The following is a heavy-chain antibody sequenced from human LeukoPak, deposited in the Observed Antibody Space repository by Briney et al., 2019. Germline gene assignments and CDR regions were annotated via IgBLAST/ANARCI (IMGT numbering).Heavy chain of an antibody. Sequence: SEKVSCKASGGTFSSYAISWVRQAPGQGLEWMGGIIPIFGTANYAQKFQGRVTITADESTSTAYMELSSLRSEDTAVYYCARRAGIVATTEYYYYYGMDVWGQGTTVTVPS. CDR3: ARRAGIVATTEYYYYYGMDV. J-gene: IGHJ6*02. D-gene: IGHD5-12*01. CDR1: GGTFSSYA. CDR2: IIPIFGTA. V-gene: IGHV1-69*13.